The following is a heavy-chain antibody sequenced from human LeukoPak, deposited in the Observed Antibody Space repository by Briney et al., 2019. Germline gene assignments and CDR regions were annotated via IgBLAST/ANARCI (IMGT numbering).Heavy chain of an antibody. Sequence: GGSLRLSCAASGFTFSSYAMSWVRQAPGKGLVWVSRINTDGSSTSYADSVKGRFTISRDNAKNTLNLQMNSLRAGDTAVYYCARELVGGNSYWGQGTLVTVSS. CDR3: ARELVGGNSY. CDR1: GFTFSSYA. J-gene: IGHJ4*02. CDR2: INTDGSST. V-gene: IGHV3-74*01. D-gene: IGHD1-26*01.